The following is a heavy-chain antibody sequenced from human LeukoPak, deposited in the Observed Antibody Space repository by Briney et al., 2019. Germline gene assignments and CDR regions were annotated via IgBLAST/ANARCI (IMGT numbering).Heavy chain of an antibody. V-gene: IGHV1-69*13. D-gene: IGHD6-19*01. Sequence: ASVKVSCKASGGTFSSYAISWVRQAPGQGLEWMGGIIPIFGTANYAQKFQGRVTITADESTSTAYMELSSLRSEDTAVYYCARGQWLAEYFQHWGQGTLVTVSS. CDR3: ARGQWLAEYFQH. J-gene: IGHJ1*01. CDR2: IIPIFGTA. CDR1: GGTFSSYA.